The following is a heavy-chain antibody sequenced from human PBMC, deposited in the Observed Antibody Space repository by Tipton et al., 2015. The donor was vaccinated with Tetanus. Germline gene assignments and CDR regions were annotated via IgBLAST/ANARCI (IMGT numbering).Heavy chain of an antibody. Sequence: TLSLTCTVSGGSISSYYWSWIRQPAGKGLEWIGRIYTSGSTNYNPSLKSRVTMSVDTSKNQFSLKLSSVTAADTAVYYCARERLGIAIRTRRAFDIWGQGTMVTVSS. D-gene: IGHD3-16*01. CDR1: GGSISSYY. CDR2: IYTSGST. CDR3: ARERLGIAIRTRRAFDI. J-gene: IGHJ3*02. V-gene: IGHV4-4*07.